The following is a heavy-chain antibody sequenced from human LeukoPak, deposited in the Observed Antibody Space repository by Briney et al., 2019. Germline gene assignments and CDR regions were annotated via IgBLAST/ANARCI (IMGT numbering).Heavy chain of an antibody. CDR3: ARRYCSGGSCYSHYYYYGMDV. Sequence: ASVKVSCKASGYTFTGYYMHWVRQAPGQGLEWMGWINPNSGGTNYAQKFRGRVTMTRDTSISTAYMELSRLRSDDTAVYYCARRYCSGGSCYSHYYYYGMDVWGQGTTVTVSS. D-gene: IGHD2-15*01. CDR2: INPNSGGT. J-gene: IGHJ6*02. CDR1: GYTFTGYY. V-gene: IGHV1-2*02.